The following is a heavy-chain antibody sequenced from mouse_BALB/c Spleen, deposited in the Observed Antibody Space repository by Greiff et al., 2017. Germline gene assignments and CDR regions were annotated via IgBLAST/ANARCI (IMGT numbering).Heavy chain of an antibody. Sequence: EVQLQESGGGLVKPGGSLKLSCAASGFTFSSYAMSWVRQTPEKRLEWVATISSGGSYTYYPDSVKGRFTISRDNAKNTLYLQMSSLRSEDTAMYYCASSDGGRFAYWGQGTLVTVSA. J-gene: IGHJ3*01. D-gene: IGHD2-3*01. CDR2: ISSGGSYT. V-gene: IGHV5-9-3*01. CDR3: ASSDGGRFAY. CDR1: GFTFSSYA.